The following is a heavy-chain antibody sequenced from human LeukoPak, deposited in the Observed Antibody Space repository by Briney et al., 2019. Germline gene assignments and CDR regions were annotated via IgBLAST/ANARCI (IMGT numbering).Heavy chain of an antibody. V-gene: IGHV4-38-2*02. J-gene: IGHJ4*02. CDR3: ANFYYDSSAYYSHSFDY. CDR1: GYSISSGYY. Sequence: SETLSLTCTVSGYSISSGYYWGWIRQPPGKGLKWIGSIYHSGSTYYNPSLKSRVTISVDTSKNQFSLKLTSVTAADTAVYYCANFYYDSSAYYSHSFDYWGQGTLVTVSS. D-gene: IGHD3-22*01. CDR2: IYHSGST.